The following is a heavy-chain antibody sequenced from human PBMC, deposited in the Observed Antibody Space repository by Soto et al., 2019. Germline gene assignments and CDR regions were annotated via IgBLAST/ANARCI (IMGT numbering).Heavy chain of an antibody. CDR1: GFTFSSYG. J-gene: IGHJ4*02. D-gene: IGHD2-15*01. CDR3: AKAGSL. Sequence: GGSLRLSCAASGFTFSSYGMHWVRQAPGKGLEWVAVISYDGSNKYYADSVKGRFTISRDNSKNTLYLQMNSLRAEDTAVYYCAKAGSLWGQGTLVTVSS. CDR2: ISYDGSNK. V-gene: IGHV3-30*18.